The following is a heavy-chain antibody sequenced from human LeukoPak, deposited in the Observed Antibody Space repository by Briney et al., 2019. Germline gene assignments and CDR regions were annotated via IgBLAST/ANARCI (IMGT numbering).Heavy chain of an antibody. CDR2: IIPIFGTA. D-gene: IGHD3-22*01. J-gene: IGHJ3*02. Sequence: GASVKVSCKASGGTFRSYAISRVRQAPGQGLEWMGGIIPIFGTADYAQKFQGRVTITADESTSTAYMELSSLRSEYTAVYYCARGITMIVVVTKGICAFDIWGQGTMVTVSS. V-gene: IGHV1-69*01. CDR3: ARGITMIVVVTKGICAFDI. CDR1: GGTFRSYA.